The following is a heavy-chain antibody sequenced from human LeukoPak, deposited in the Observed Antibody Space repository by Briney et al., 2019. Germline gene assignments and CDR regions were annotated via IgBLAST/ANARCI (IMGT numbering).Heavy chain of an antibody. D-gene: IGHD3-22*01. CDR2: ISGSGGST. V-gene: IGHV3-23*01. CDR1: VFTFSSYA. Sequence: GGSLRLSCAASVFTFSSYAMSWVRQAPGKGLEWVSAISGSGGSTYYADSVKGRFTISRDNSKNTLSLQMNSMKAQDTAVYYCAKDDYYDSSGYPDYWGQGTLVTVSS. CDR3: AKDDYYDSSGYPDY. J-gene: IGHJ4*02.